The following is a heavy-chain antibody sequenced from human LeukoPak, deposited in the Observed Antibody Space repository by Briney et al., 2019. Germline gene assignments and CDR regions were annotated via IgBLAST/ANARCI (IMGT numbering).Heavy chain of an antibody. Sequence: GGSLRLSCAASGFTFSSYSMNWVRQAPGKGLEWVSSISSSSSYTYYADSVKGRFTISRDNAKNSLYLQMNSLRAEDTAVYYCARDFGYLDAFDIWGQGTMVTVSS. CDR3: ARDFGYLDAFDI. CDR1: GFTFSSYS. D-gene: IGHD3-10*01. J-gene: IGHJ3*02. CDR2: ISSSSSYT. V-gene: IGHV3-21*01.